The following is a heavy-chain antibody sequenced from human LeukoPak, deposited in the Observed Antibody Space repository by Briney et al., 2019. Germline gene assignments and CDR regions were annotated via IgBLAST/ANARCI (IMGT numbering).Heavy chain of an antibody. CDR2: ISGSGGNT. CDR3: ANWPTFKAREYCTTTSCYYLDV. V-gene: IGHV3-23*01. J-gene: IGHJ6*03. CDR1: GVTFSSYA. Sequence: PGGSLRLSCAASGVTFSSYAMSWVRQAPGKGLEWVSGISGSGGNTYYADSVKGRFTISRDNSKNTLYLQMNSLRAEDTALYYCANWPTFKAREYCTTTSCYYLDVWGKGTTVTVSS. D-gene: IGHD2-8*01.